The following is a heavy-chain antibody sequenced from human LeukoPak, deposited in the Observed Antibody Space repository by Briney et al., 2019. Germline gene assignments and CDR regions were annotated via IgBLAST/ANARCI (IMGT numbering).Heavy chain of an antibody. J-gene: IGHJ5*02. CDR3: ARRHYYGSGKNWFDP. CDR2: ISYSGNT. CDR1: GGSISSSSYF. D-gene: IGHD3-10*01. Sequence: SETLSLTCTVSGGSISSSSYFWGWIRQPPGKGLEWIGSISYSGNTYYNPSLNSRVTVSVDTSKNQFSLKLSSVTAADTAVYYCARRHYYGSGKNWFDPWGQGTLVTVSS. V-gene: IGHV4-39*07.